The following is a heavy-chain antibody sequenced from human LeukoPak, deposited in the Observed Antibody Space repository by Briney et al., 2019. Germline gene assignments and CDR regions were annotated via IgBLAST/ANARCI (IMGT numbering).Heavy chain of an antibody. CDR3: ARVPLYSSGWYGFDY. V-gene: IGHV4-59*01. Sequence: SEPLSLTCTVSGSSISSYYWSWIRQPPGKGLEWIGYIYYSGSTNYNPSLKSRVTISVDTSKSQFSLKLSSVTAADTAVYYCARVPLYSSGWYGFDYWGQGTLVTVSS. D-gene: IGHD6-19*01. CDR1: GSSISSYY. J-gene: IGHJ4*02. CDR2: IYYSGST.